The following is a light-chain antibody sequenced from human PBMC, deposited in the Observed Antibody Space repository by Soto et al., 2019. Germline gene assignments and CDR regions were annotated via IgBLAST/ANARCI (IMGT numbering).Light chain of an antibody. J-gene: IGKJ4*01. CDR1: QSVSTS. CDR3: QQRSNWPPT. CDR2: DAS. Sequence: EIVLTQSPATLSLSPGERATLSCRASQSVSTSLVWYQQKPGQAPRLLIYDASNRATGIPARFSGSGSGTDFTLTIGSLEPEDFAVYYCQQRSNWPPTFGGGTKVEIK. V-gene: IGKV3-11*01.